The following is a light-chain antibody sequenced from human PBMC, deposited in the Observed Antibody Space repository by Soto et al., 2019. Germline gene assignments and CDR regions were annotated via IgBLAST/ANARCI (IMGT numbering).Light chain of an antibody. CDR1: ENIYTN. CDR2: GAS. CDR3: QQYYNWPRT. Sequence: ELVMTQSPATMSVSPHERATLSCRASENIYTNLAWYQQKPGQAPRLLFYGASTRATGLPARFSGTGSGTEFTLTINSLQAEDSAVYYCQQYYNWPRTFGQGTRLETK. V-gene: IGKV3-15*01. J-gene: IGKJ5*01.